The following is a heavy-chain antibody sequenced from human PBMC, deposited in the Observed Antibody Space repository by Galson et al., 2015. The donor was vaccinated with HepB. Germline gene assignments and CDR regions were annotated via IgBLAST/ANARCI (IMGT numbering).Heavy chain of an antibody. CDR1: GFTFSSYG. CDR3: ARDMVRGVIYYYYYYGMDV. J-gene: IGHJ6*02. CDR2: IWYDGSNK. Sequence: SLRLSCAASGFTFSSYGMHWVRQAPGKGLEWVAVIWYDGSNKYYADSVKGRFTISRDNSKNTLYLQMNSLRAEDTAVYYCARDMVRGVIYYYYYYGMDVWGQGTTVTVSS. V-gene: IGHV3-33*01. D-gene: IGHD3-10*01.